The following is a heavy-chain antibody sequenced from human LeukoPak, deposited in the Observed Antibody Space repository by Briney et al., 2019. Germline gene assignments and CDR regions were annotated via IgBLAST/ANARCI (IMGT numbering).Heavy chain of an antibody. CDR1: GFTFSNYG. D-gene: IGHD3-22*01. CDR3: ATTYYYDSSGLEHSYYYYYGMDV. J-gene: IGHJ6*02. CDR2: ISYDGSNK. V-gene: IGHV3-30*03. Sequence: GGSLRLSCAASGFTFSNYGMHWVRQAPGKGLEWVAIISYDGSNKYYADSVKGRFTISRDNSKNTLFLQMNSLRAEDAAVYYCATTYYYDSSGLEHSYYYYYGMDVWGQGTTVTVSS.